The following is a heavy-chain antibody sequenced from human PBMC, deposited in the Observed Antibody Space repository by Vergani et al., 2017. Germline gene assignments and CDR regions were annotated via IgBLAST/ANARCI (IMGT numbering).Heavy chain of an antibody. CDR2: IKSDGSST. Sequence: EVQLVESGGGLVQPGGSLRLSCAASGFTFSSYWMHWVRQAPGKGLVWVSRIKSDGSSTSYADSVKGRFTISRDNAKNTLYLLMNSLRAEDTAVYYCVRGGRGYHGDFWSRLGPWGQGTRVIVSS. CDR1: GFTFSSYW. D-gene: IGHD3-3*01. J-gene: IGHJ5*02. CDR3: VRGGRGYHGDFWSRLGP. V-gene: IGHV3-74*01.